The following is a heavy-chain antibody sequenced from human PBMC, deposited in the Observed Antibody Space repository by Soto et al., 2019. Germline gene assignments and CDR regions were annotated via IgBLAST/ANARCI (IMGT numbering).Heavy chain of an antibody. V-gene: IGHV3-73*02. CDR1: GFTISGSA. CDR3: TRHALQYCGGDCYLLPYFDL. CDR2: IRSKANNYAT. J-gene: IGHJ2*01. Sequence: EVQLVESGGGLVQPGGSLKLSCAASGFTISGSAMHWVRQASGKGLEWVGRIRSKANNYATAYAASVKGRFTISRDDSKNTAYLQMNSLKTEDTAVYYCTRHALQYCGGDCYLLPYFDLWGRGTLVTVSS. D-gene: IGHD2-21*02.